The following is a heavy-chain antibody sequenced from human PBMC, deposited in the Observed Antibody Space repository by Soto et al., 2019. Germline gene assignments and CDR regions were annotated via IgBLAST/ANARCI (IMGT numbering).Heavy chain of an antibody. CDR2: INSDGSST. Sequence: GGSLRLSCAASGFTFSSYWMHWVRQAPGKGLVWVSRINSDGSSTSYADSVKGRFTISRDNAKNTLYLQMNSLRAEDTAVYYCAREVWFGELLGWFDPWGQGTLVTVSS. V-gene: IGHV3-74*01. D-gene: IGHD3-10*01. CDR1: GFTFSSYW. J-gene: IGHJ5*02. CDR3: AREVWFGELLGWFDP.